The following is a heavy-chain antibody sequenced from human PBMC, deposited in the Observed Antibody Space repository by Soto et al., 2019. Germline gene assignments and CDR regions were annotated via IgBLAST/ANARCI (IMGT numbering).Heavy chain of an antibody. CDR2: ISSSGGST. Sequence: EVQLLESGGGLVQPGGSLRLSCAASGFTFSSYAMNWVRQAPGQGLEWVSGISSSGGSTYYADSVKGRFTISRDISKNTLYLQMTSLTAEDTALYYCAKSLSGLLWSGDFNNLGQGTLVTVSS. CDR1: GFTFSSYA. CDR3: AKSLSGLLWSGDFNN. V-gene: IGHV3-23*01. D-gene: IGHD3-10*01. J-gene: IGHJ4*02.